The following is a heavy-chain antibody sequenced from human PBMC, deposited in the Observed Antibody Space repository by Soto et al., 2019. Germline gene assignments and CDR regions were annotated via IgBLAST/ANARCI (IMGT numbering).Heavy chain of an antibody. J-gene: IGHJ6*02. CDR2: THYSGST. D-gene: IGHD3-10*01. Sequence: QVQLQESGPGLVKPSQTLSLTCNVSGGSISSGSYYWSWIRQHPGKGLEWVGYTHYSGSTYYNPSLTSRVIVSVDTSKNQLSLKLSSVTAADTAVYYCARGYYGSGSPWYYGLDVWGQGTTVTVSS. V-gene: IGHV4-31*03. CDR1: GGSISSGSYY. CDR3: ARGYYGSGSPWYYGLDV.